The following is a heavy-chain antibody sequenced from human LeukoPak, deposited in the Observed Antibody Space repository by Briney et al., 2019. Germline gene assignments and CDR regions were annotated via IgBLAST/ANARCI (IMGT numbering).Heavy chain of an antibody. J-gene: IGHJ4*02. D-gene: IGHD3-22*01. Sequence: GGSLRLSCAASGFTFSIYAMSWVRQAPGKGLEWVSAIRGSGGSTYYADSVKGRFTISRDNSKNTLYLQMNSLRAEDTAVYYCAKDPYDSSGYYGYFDYWGQGTLVTVSS. CDR1: GFTFSIYA. CDR3: AKDPYDSSGYYGYFDY. V-gene: IGHV3-23*01. CDR2: IRGSGGST.